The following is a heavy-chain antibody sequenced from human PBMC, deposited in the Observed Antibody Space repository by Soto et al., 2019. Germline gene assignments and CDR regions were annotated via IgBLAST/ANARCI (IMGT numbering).Heavy chain of an antibody. CDR2: IYYSWTT. D-gene: IGHD3-9*01. CDR3: ARLEYYDILTGYYRTHYFDY. Sequence: SETLSITCTVSVCSISFIGYYWGWIRHPPGNCLYCIGSIYYSWTTYYNPSLKSRATISVDTSKNHFSLRLSSVTAADTAVYYCARLEYYDILTGYYRTHYFDYWGQGTLVTVSS. J-gene: IGHJ4*02. V-gene: IGHV4-39*01. CDR1: VCSISFIGYY.